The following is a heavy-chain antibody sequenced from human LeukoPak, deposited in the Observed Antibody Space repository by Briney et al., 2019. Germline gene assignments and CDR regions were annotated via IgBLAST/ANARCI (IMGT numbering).Heavy chain of an antibody. J-gene: IGHJ4*02. D-gene: IGHD2-8*01. V-gene: IGHV3-33*01. CDR1: GFTLSNYG. CDR2: IRYDGSNE. CDR3: ARGSYCANGVCYARPLDY. Sequence: PGGSLRLSCAASGFTLSNYGMHWVRQAPGKGLEWVAVIRYDGSNEYYADSVKGRFTISRDNSKNTLYLQMNSLRAEDTAVYFCARGSYCANGVCYARPLDYWGQGTLVTVSS.